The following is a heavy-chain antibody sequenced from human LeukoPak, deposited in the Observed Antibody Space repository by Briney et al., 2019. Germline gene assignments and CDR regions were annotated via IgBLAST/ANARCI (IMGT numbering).Heavy chain of an antibody. CDR2: ISSSSSYI. D-gene: IGHD3-9*01. CDR1: GFTFSSYS. V-gene: IGHV3-21*01. J-gene: IGHJ4*02. CDR3: ASGSDILTDT. Sequence: GGSLRLSCAASGFTFSSYSMNWVRQAPGKGLEWVSSISSSSSYIYYADSVKGRFTISRDNAKNSLYLQMNSLRTEDTAVYYCASGSDILTDTWGQGTLVTVSS.